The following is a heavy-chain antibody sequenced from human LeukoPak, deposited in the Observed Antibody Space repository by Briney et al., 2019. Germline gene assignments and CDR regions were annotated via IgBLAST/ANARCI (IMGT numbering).Heavy chain of an antibody. CDR3: ARGGRRGAARLFYYYFDY. CDR2: IYHSGST. Sequence: PSETLSLTCTVSGYSISSGYYWGWIRQPPGKGLEWIGSIYHSGSTYYNPSLKSRVTISVDTSKNQFSLKLSSVTAADTAVYYCARGGRRGAARLFYYYFDYWGQGTLVTVSS. J-gene: IGHJ4*02. CDR1: GYSISSGYY. D-gene: IGHD6-6*01. V-gene: IGHV4-38-2*02.